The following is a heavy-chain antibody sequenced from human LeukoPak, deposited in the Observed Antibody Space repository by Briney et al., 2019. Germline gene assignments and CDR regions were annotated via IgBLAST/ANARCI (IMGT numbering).Heavy chain of an antibody. Sequence: ASVKVSCKASGYTFTGYYMHWVRQAPGQGLEWMGWINPNSGGINYAQKFQGRVTMTRDTSISTAYMELSRLRSDDTAVYYCAREMTTVTTSAFDIWGQGTMVTVSS. CDR1: GYTFTGYY. CDR3: AREMTTVTTSAFDI. J-gene: IGHJ3*02. V-gene: IGHV1-2*02. CDR2: INPNSGGI. D-gene: IGHD4-17*01.